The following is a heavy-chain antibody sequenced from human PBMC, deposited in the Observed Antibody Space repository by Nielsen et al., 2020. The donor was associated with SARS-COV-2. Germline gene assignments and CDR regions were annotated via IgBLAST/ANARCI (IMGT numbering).Heavy chain of an antibody. D-gene: IGHD2-8*01. V-gene: IGHV3-30-3*01. CDR3: ARDIVLMVYAIKDYYYGMDV. CDR2: ISYDGSNK. J-gene: IGHJ6*02. CDR1: GFTFSSYA. Sequence: GESLKISCAASGFTFSSYAMHWVRQAPGKGLEWVAVISYDGSNKYYADSVKGRFTISRDNSKNTLYLQMNSLRSDDTAVYYCARDIVLMVYAIKDYYYGMDVWGQGTTVTVSS.